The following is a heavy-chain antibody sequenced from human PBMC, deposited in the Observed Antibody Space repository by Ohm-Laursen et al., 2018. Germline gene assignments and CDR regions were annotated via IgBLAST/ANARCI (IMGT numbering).Heavy chain of an antibody. CDR3: ARGSGFFKLDV. V-gene: IGHV4-34*01. D-gene: IGHD6-19*01. J-gene: IGHJ6*02. CDR2: INQSGST. Sequence: TLSLTCAVNGESSSGYFWNWIRQPPGKGLEWIGEINQSGSTKYNPSLKRRVTLSADSSNSQFSLRLTSVTAADTATYYCARGSGFFKLDVWGQGNPGHRLL. CDR1: GESSSGYF.